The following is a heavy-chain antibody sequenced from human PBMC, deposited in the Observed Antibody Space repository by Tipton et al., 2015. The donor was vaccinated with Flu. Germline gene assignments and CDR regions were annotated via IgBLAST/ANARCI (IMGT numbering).Heavy chain of an antibody. CDR3: ARDLRVTNGAMDV. J-gene: IGHJ6*02. V-gene: IGHV3-48*03. Sequence: SLRLSCAASGFTFSSYEINWVRQAPGKGLEWVSYISGGGDTIYYADSVRGRFTISRADAKNSLYLQMNSLRAEDTAVYYCARDLRVTNGAMDVWGQGTTVTVSS. CDR2: ISGGGDTI. CDR1: GFTFSSYE. D-gene: IGHD2-8*01.